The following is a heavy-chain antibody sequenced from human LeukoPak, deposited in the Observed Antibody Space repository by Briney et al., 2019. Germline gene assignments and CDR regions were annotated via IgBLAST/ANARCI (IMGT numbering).Heavy chain of an antibody. V-gene: IGHV3-20*01. Sequence: GGSLRLSCAASGFIFSSYSMTWVRQAPGKGLEWVSGINWNGGSTGYADSVKGRFTISRDNAKNSLYLQMNSLRAEDTALYHCARGDVVFDYWGQGTLVTVSS. CDR1: GFIFSSYS. D-gene: IGHD2-15*01. J-gene: IGHJ4*02. CDR3: ARGDVVFDY. CDR2: INWNGGST.